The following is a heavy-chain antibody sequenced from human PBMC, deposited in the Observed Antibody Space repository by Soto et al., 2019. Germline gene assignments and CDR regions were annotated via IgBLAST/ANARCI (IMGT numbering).Heavy chain of an antibody. Sequence: GESLKISCKGSGYIFTNYWIGWVRQIPGKGLGWMGIINPADSDTRYSPSFQGQVTVSVDKSISTAYLHRGSLKASDTAMYYCVRPDSTGYYSHWGQGTPVTVSS. J-gene: IGHJ4*02. CDR3: VRPDSTGYYSH. CDR2: INPADSDT. V-gene: IGHV5-51*01. CDR1: GYIFTNYW. D-gene: IGHD3-9*01.